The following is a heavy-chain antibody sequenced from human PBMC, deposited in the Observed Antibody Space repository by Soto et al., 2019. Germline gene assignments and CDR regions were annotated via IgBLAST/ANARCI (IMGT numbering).Heavy chain of an antibody. V-gene: IGHV3-33*01. CDR1: GFTFRNYG. J-gene: IGHJ4*02. Sequence: QVPLVESGGGVVQPGRSLRLSCAASGFTFRNYGMHWVRQAPGKGLEWVSVIWYDGSNKYYADSVKGRFTISRDNSKNTLYLQMNSLRAEDTAVYYCARGNYYETTGFDHWGQGTLVTVSS. D-gene: IGHD3-22*01. CDR3: ARGNYYETTGFDH. CDR2: IWYDGSNK.